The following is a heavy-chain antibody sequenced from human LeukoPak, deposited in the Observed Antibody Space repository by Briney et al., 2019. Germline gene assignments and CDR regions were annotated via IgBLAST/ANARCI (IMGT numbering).Heavy chain of an antibody. V-gene: IGHV4-39*07. CDR1: GGSISSSSYY. CDR3: ARGLELLWGP. D-gene: IGHD3-10*01. J-gene: IGHJ5*02. Sequence: SETLSLTCTVSGGSISSSSYYWGWIRQPPGKGLEWIGSIYYSGSTYYNPSLKSRVTISVDTSKNQFSLKLSSVTAADTAVYYCARGLELLWGPWGQGTLVTVSS. CDR2: IYYSGST.